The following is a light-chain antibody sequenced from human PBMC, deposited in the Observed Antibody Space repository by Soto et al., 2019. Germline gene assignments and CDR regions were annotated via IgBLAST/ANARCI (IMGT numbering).Light chain of an antibody. V-gene: IGLV1-40*01. J-gene: IGLJ2*01. CDR1: SSNIGAGYD. CDR2: GTS. Sequence: QSVLTQPHSVSGDPGQTVTISCTGSSSNIGAGYDVHWYQQLPGTAPKPLIYGTSNRPSGVPDRFSGSKSGTSASLAITGLPAYDEAEYYCQSYASSLSGVVFGGGTQLTVL. CDR3: QSYASSLSGVV.